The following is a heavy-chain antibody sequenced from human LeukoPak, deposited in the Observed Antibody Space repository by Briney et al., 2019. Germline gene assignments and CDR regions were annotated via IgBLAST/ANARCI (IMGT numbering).Heavy chain of an antibody. CDR1: GYTFTSYG. CDR2: IIPIFGTA. CDR3: ARGRYYYDSSGYWGE. V-gene: IGHV1-69*05. D-gene: IGHD3-22*01. Sequence: SVKVSCKASGYTFTSYGISWVRQAPGQGLEWMGGIIPIFGTANYAQKFQGRVTITTDESTSTAYMELSSLRSEDTAVYYCARGRYYYDSSGYWGEWGQGTLVTVSS. J-gene: IGHJ4*02.